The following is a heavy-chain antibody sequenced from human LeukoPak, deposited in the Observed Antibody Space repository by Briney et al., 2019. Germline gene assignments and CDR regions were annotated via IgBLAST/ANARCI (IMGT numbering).Heavy chain of an antibody. Sequence: PGGSLRLSCAASGFTFSTYNMNWVRQAPGKGLEWVSSISTSSTYIYYADSVKGRFTISRDNAENSLYLQMSSLRAEDTAVYYCARGAQWPYWGQGTLVTVSS. V-gene: IGHV3-21*01. J-gene: IGHJ4*02. CDR3: ARGAQWPY. CDR2: ISTSSTYI. CDR1: GFTFSTYN. D-gene: IGHD6-19*01.